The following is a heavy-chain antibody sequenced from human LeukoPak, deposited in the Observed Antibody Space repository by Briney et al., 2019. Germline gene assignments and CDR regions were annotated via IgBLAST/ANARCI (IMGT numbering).Heavy chain of an antibody. J-gene: IGHJ4*02. CDR1: GFTFSNAW. D-gene: IGHD6-19*01. CDR3: ARDRDNVAGTRGYFDY. V-gene: IGHV3-7*01. Sequence: GGSLRLSCAASGFTFSNAWMSWVRQAPGKGLEWVANIKQDGSEKYYVDSVKGRFTISRDNAKNSLYLQMNSLRAEDTALYYCARDRDNVAGTRGYFDYWGQGTLVTVSS. CDR2: IKQDGSEK.